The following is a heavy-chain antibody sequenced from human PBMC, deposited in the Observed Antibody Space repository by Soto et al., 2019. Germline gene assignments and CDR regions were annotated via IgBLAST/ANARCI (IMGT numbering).Heavy chain of an antibody. D-gene: IGHD6-6*01. Sequence: PGGSLRLSCAASGFTFSNAWMSWVRQAPGKGLEWVGRIKSKTDGGTTDYAAPVKGRFTISRDDSKNTLYLQMNSLKTEDTAVYYCTKGQARGSIDYWGQGTLVTVSS. CDR3: TKGQARGSIDY. CDR2: IKSKTDGGTT. J-gene: IGHJ4*02. V-gene: IGHV3-15*01. CDR1: GFTFSNAW.